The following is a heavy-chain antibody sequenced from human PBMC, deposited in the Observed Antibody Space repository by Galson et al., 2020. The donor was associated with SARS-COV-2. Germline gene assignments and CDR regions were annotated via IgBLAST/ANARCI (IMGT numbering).Heavy chain of an antibody. CDR1: GGSFSRYY. D-gene: IGHD6-13*01. CDR3: ARVQIVESVWYRLYYFDY. CDR2: INHSGYSGST. J-gene: IGHJ4*02. V-gene: IGHV4-34*01. Sequence: SETLSLTCAVYGGSFSRYYWSWIRQPPGKGLEWIGEINHSGYSGSTNYNSSLESRLTISVDTSKNQFSLKLISVTAADTAVYYCARVQIVESVWYRLYYFDYWGQGTLVTVSS.